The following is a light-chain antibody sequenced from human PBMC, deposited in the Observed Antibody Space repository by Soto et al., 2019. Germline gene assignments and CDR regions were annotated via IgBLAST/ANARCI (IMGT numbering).Light chain of an antibody. CDR1: QSVSSSY. J-gene: IGKJ5*01. CDR3: QHFRA. CDR2: GAS. V-gene: IGKV3-20*01. Sequence: VLTRSPGSLSLSRIEIATLSCRASQSVSSSYVAWYQQKRGQAPRLLMYGASSRATGIPDRFSGSGSGTDFTLTISRLEPEDFVLYYCQHFRAFGQGTRLEI.